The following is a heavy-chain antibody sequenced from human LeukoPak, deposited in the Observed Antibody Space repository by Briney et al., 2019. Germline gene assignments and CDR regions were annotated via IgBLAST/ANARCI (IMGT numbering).Heavy chain of an antibody. D-gene: IGHD5-24*01. V-gene: IGHV4-59*08. CDR2: MYNSGST. CDR3: ARGDGYNPLDY. CDR1: GGSISGSY. J-gene: IGHJ4*02. Sequence: SETLSLTCTVSGGSISGSYWSWIRQPPGKGLEWIAYMYNSGSTYYNPSLKSRVTISVDTSKNQFSLKLSSVTAADTAVYYCARGDGYNPLDYWGQGTLVTVSS.